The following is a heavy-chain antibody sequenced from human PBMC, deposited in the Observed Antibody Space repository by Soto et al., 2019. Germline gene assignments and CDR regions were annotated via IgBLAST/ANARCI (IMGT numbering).Heavy chain of an antibody. Sequence: GGSLRLSCVASGFTFSSYAMSWVRQAPGKGLEWVSAIIASGVNTYYADSVKGRFTISRDNSKNTLYLQMNSLRAEDTAVYYCTRQSSWILSFWGQGTLVTVSS. J-gene: IGHJ4*02. D-gene: IGHD2-2*03. CDR3: TRQSSWILSF. CDR1: GFTFSSYA. V-gene: IGHV3-23*01. CDR2: IIASGVNT.